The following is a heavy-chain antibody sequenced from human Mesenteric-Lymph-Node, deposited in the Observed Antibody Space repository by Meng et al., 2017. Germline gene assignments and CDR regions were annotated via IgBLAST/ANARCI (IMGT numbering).Heavy chain of an antibody. J-gene: IGHJ5*02. CDR3: ARDSRVSHIITMMQGGFDP. Sequence: SLKISCAASGFTFDDYAMHWVRQAPGKGLDFADSVKGRFTISRDHAKNSLYLQMNSLRAEDTAVYYCARDSRVSHIITMMQGGFDPWGQGTLVTVSS. V-gene: IGHV3-9*01. D-gene: IGHD3-22*01. CDR1: GFTFDDYA.